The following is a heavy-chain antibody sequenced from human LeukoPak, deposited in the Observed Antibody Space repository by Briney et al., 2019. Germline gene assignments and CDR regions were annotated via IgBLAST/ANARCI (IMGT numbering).Heavy chain of an antibody. CDR3: VRGMVRGADFDS. J-gene: IGHJ4*02. D-gene: IGHD3-10*01. CDR2: ISGSGGST. V-gene: IGHV3-23*01. Sequence: GGSLRLSCAASGFTFSSYAMSWVRQAPGKGLEWVSAISGSGGSTYYADSVKGRFTISRDNSKNTLYLQMNSLRAEDTAVYYCVRGMVRGADFDSWGQGTLVSVSS. CDR1: GFTFSSYA.